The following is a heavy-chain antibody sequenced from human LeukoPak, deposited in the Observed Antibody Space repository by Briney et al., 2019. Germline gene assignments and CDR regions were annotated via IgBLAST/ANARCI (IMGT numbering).Heavy chain of an antibody. D-gene: IGHD2/OR15-2a*01. CDR2: SYSGGST. CDR3: AGTSSHYYYGMDV. CDR1: GFTVSSNY. J-gene: IGHJ6*02. V-gene: IGHV3-66*01. Sequence: GGSLRLSCAASGFTVSSNYMSWVRQAPGKGLEWVSVSYSGGSTYYADSVKGRFTISRDNSKNTLYLQMNSLRAEDTAVYYCAGTSSHYYYGMDVWGQGTTVTVSS.